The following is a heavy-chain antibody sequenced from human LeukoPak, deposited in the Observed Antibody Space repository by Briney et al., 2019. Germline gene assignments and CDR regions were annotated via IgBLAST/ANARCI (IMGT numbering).Heavy chain of an antibody. CDR2: IRSKAYGGTT. CDR1: GFTFDDYG. Sequence: PGGSLRLSCAASGFTFDDYGMSWVRQAPGKGLEWVGFIRSKAYGGTTEYAASVKGRFTISRDDSKSIAYLQMNSLKTEDTAVYYCTRVVFRFGIDYWGQGTLVTVSS. CDR3: TRVVFRFGIDY. J-gene: IGHJ4*02. D-gene: IGHD3-10*01. V-gene: IGHV3-49*04.